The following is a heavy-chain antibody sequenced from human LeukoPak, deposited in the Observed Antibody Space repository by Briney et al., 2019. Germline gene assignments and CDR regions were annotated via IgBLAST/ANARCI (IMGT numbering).Heavy chain of an antibody. CDR3: AGRFLEWLPNAFDI. CDR1: GGSISSYY. Sequence: SETLSLTCTVSGGSISSYYWSWIRQPAGKGLEWIGRIYTSGSTNYNPSLKSRVTMSVDTSKNQFSLKLSSVTAADTAVYYRAGRFLEWLPNAFDIWGQGTMVTVSS. D-gene: IGHD3-3*01. V-gene: IGHV4-4*07. J-gene: IGHJ3*02. CDR2: IYTSGST.